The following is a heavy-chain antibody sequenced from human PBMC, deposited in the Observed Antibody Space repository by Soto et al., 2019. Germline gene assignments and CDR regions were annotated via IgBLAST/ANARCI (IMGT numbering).Heavy chain of an antibody. CDR1: GGSISGTGYY. J-gene: IGHJ6*03. D-gene: IGHD3-16*01. CDR2: IYYSGST. CDR3: ARHSLGGVDYYYYMDV. V-gene: IGHV4-39*01. Sequence: SETLSLTCTVSGGSISGTGYYWGWIRQPPGKGLEWIGSIYYSGSTYYNPSLKSRVSISVDTSKNQFSLKLSSVTAADTAVYYCARHSLGGVDYYYYMDVWGKGTTVTVSS.